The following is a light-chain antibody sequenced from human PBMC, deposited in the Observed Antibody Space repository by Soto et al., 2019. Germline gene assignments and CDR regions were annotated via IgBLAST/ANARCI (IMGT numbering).Light chain of an antibody. CDR2: AAS. Sequence: DIQMTQSPSSLSASVGDRVTITCRASQSISRNLNWYQHKPGKAPKLLIYAASSLQNGVPSRLSGGGSGTEFTLSISSLQPEDFVTYYCQQSYTTASITFGQGTRLEIK. CDR3: QQSYTTASIT. CDR1: QSISRN. V-gene: IGKV1-39*01. J-gene: IGKJ5*01.